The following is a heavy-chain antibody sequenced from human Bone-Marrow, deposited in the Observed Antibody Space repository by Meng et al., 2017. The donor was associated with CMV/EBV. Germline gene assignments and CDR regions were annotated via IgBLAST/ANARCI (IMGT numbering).Heavy chain of an antibody. CDR1: GTSFSDYS. CDR3: VAEADY. D-gene: IGHD6-19*01. J-gene: IGHJ4*02. CDR2: ISHTGGT. V-gene: IGHV4-34*01. Sequence: SETLSLTCAVYGTSFSDYSWTWIRQTPGKGLEWIGQISHTGGTNYNPSLKSRVTISVDTSKEQFPLKLRFLTDADTAVYYCVAEADYWGQGTLVTVSS.